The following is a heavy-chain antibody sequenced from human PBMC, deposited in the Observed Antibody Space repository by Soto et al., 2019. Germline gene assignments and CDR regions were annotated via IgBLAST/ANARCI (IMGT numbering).Heavy chain of an antibody. J-gene: IGHJ5*02. Sequence: QVQLVQSGAEVKKPGSSVKVSCKASGGTFSSYAISWVRQAPGQGLEWMGGIIPIFGTANYAQKFQGRVTITAEESTSTAYQELSSLEFEDTAVYYCAGVGCCSGGSCRENRFDPWGQGTLVTVSS. V-gene: IGHV1-69*01. CDR2: IIPIFGTA. CDR1: GGTFSSYA. CDR3: AGVGCCSGGSCRENRFDP. D-gene: IGHD2-15*01.